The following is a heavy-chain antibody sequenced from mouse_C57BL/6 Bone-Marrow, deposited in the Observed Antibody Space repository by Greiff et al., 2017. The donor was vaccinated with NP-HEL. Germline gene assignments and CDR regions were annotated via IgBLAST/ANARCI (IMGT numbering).Heavy chain of an antibody. J-gene: IGHJ2*01. CDR1: GYTFTGNW. D-gene: IGHD1-1*01. Sequence: QVQLKESGAELMKPGASVKLSCKATGYTFTGNWIEWVKQRPGHGLEWIGEILPGSGNTYYNERFKGKATFTADTSSNTAYKQLSRLTTEASAIYYCASDYYGSSYFDYWGQGTTLTVSS. CDR3: ASDYYGSSYFDY. V-gene: IGHV1-9*01. CDR2: ILPGSGNT.